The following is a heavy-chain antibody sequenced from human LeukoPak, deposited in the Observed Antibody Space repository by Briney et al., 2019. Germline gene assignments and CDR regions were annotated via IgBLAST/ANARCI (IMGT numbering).Heavy chain of an antibody. CDR2: ISYDGSNK. J-gene: IGHJ4*02. V-gene: IGHV3-30-3*01. CDR1: GFTFSYYP. CDR3: ASGGLRSLHYFDY. Sequence: GGSLRLSCAASGFTFSYYPMHWVRQAPGKGLEWVAVISYDGSNKYYADSVKGRFTISRDNSKNTLYLQMNSLRAEDTAVYYCASGGLRSLHYFDYWGQGTLVTVSS. D-gene: IGHD4-17*01.